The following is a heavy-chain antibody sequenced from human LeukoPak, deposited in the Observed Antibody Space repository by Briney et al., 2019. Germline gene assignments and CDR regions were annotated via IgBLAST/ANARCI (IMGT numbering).Heavy chain of an antibody. J-gene: IGHJ4*02. V-gene: IGHV3-7*01. D-gene: IGHD3-22*01. CDR2: IKQDGSEK. CDR3: ARYYDSSGPSPTFDH. CDR1: GFTFSNYW. Sequence: PGGSLRLSCAASGFTFSNYWMSWVRQAPGKGLEWVANIKQDGSEKYYVDSVKGRFTISRGNAKNSLYLQMNSLRAEDTAVYYCARYYDSSGPSPTFDHWGQGTLVTVSS.